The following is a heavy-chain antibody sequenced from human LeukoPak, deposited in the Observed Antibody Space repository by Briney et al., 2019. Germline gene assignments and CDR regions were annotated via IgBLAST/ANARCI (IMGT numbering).Heavy chain of an antibody. D-gene: IGHD6-13*01. V-gene: IGHV4-59*01. J-gene: IGHJ4*02. CDR1: GDSISSYY. CDR2: IYYSGST. CDR3: ARGLSSSWYYPTFDY. Sequence: PSETLSLTCTVSGDSISSYYWNWIRQPPGKGLEWIGYIYYSGSTNYNPSLKSRVTISVDTSKNQFSLKLSSVTAADTAVYYCARGLSSSWYYPTFDYWGQGTLVTVSS.